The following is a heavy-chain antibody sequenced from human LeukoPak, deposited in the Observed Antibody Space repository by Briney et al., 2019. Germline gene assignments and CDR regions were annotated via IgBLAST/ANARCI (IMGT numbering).Heavy chain of an antibody. Sequence: GRSLRLSCTASGFTFSSYAMHWVRQAPGKGLEWVAVISYDGSNKYYADSVKGRFTISRDNSKNTLYLQMNSLRAEDTAVYYCAKAMGRDYDFWSGYLYYFDYWGQGTLVTVSS. V-gene: IGHV3-30-3*01. CDR1: GFTFSSYA. CDR2: ISYDGSNK. J-gene: IGHJ4*02. CDR3: AKAMGRDYDFWSGYLYYFDY. D-gene: IGHD3-3*01.